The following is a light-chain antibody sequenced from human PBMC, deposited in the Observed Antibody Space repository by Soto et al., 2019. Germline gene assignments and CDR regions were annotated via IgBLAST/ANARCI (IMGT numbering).Light chain of an antibody. V-gene: IGLV2-14*01. CDR1: SSDVGGYNY. Sequence: QSVLTQPASVSGSPGQSITISCTGTSSDVGGYNYVSWYQQHPGRAPKLMIYDVSNRPSGVSKRFSGSKSGNTASLTISGLQAEDEADYYCSSYTSSSTYVSGTGTKVTVL. J-gene: IGLJ1*01. CDR2: DVS. CDR3: SSYTSSSTYV.